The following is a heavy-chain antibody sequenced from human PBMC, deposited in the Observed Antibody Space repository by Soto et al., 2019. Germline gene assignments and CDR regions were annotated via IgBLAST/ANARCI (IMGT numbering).Heavy chain of an antibody. CDR2: ISYDGSSE. Sequence: GGSLRLSCAASGFAFGSYGMHWVRQAPGKGLEWVALISYDGSSEYYVDSVKGQFTISRDNAKNSLYLQMNSLRAEDTAVYYCARERYYYGSADYWGQGTLVTVSS. CDR1: GFAFGSYG. CDR3: ARERYYYGSADY. D-gene: IGHD3-10*01. J-gene: IGHJ4*02. V-gene: IGHV3-30*03.